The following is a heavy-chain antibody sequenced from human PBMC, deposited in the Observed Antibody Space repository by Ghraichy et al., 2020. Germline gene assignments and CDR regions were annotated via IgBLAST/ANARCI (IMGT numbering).Heavy chain of an antibody. J-gene: IGHJ3*02. Sequence: GGSLRLSCVGSGFTFSAYSMNWVRQSPGKGLEWVSYITSSSRTISYADSVKGRFTISRDNAQNSLYLQMNSLRADDTAVYYCARESVLTGMGDDASDIWGQGTMVTVSS. CDR2: ITSSSRTI. D-gene: IGHD3-9*01. CDR3: ARESVLTGMGDDASDI. V-gene: IGHV3-48*01. CDR1: GFTFSAYS.